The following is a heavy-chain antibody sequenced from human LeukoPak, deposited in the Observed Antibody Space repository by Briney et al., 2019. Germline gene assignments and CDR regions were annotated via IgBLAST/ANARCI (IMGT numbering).Heavy chain of an antibody. Sequence: SVNVSCKTSGGTFSSYAFIWLRQAPGQGLEWMGGIIPIFGTANYAQKFQGRVTITADESTSTAYMELSSLRSEDTAVYYCARGYPSRKQQLGRRGYYFDYWGQGTLVTVSS. V-gene: IGHV1-69*01. CDR2: IIPIFGTA. CDR1: GGTFSSYA. D-gene: IGHD6-13*01. J-gene: IGHJ4*02. CDR3: ARGYPSRKQQLGRRGYYFDY.